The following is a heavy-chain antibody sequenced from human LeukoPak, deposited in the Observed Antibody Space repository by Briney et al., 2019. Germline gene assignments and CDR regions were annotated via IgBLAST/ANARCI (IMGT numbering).Heavy chain of an antibody. CDR3: AREFGLRRNEANNDY. J-gene: IGHJ4*02. V-gene: IGHV3-20*04. Sequence: AGGSLRLSCAASGFTFDDYGMSWVRQAPGKGLEWVSGINWNGGSTGYADSVKGRFTISRDNAKNSLYLQMNSLRAEDTALYYCAREFGLRRNEANNDYWGQGTLVTVSS. D-gene: IGHD1-1*01. CDR2: INWNGGST. CDR1: GFTFDDYG.